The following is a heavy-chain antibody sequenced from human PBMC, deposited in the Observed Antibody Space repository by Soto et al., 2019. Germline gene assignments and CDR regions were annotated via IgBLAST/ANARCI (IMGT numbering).Heavy chain of an antibody. J-gene: IGHJ4*01. CDR2: ISYSASS. Sequence: PSETLSLTCNVSGGSISSGGYYWNWIRQVPGRGLEWIGYISYSASSFYNPSLESRVSVSIDTSGNQFSLKLSSMTAADTAVYFCAGVHTNYCHGGGYSQYMFHLVYWYQETLVNVSS. V-gene: IGHV4-31*03. D-gene: IGHD3-22*01. CDR3: AGVHTNYCHGGGYSQYMFHLVY. CDR1: GGSISSGGYY.